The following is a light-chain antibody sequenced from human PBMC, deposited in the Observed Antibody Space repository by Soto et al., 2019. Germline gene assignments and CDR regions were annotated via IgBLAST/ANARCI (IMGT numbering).Light chain of an antibody. CDR1: SSDVGSYNL. V-gene: IGLV2-23*01. CDR3: CSYAASRTFWV. Sequence: QSALTQPASVSGSPGQSITISCTGTSSDVGSYNLVSWYQQHPGKAPKLMIYEGSKRPSGVSTRFSGSKSGNTAYLTISGLQAEDEADYYCCSYAASRTFWVFGGGTKLTVL. J-gene: IGLJ3*02. CDR2: EGS.